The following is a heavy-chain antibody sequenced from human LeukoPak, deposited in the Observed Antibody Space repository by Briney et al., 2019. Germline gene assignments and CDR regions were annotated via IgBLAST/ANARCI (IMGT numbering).Heavy chain of an antibody. CDR1: GFTFNNYA. CDR2: ISGSSGRT. J-gene: IGHJ4*02. V-gene: IGHV3-23*01. Sequence: GGSLRLSCAGSGFTFNNYAMSWVRQAPGKGLEWVSGISGSSGRTYYADSVKGRFTISRDNSKNTLFLQMNSLRAEDTAVYYRAKYLPSNIIAASYYFDYWGQGTLVTVSS. D-gene: IGHD6-6*01. CDR3: AKYLPSNIIAASYYFDY.